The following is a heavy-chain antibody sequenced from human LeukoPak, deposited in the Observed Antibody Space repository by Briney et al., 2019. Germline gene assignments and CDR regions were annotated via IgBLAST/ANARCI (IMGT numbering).Heavy chain of an antibody. Sequence: GGSLRLSCAASGFTFSTYWMSWVRQAPGKGLEWVANIKLDGSEKNYVDSVKGRFTISRDNAKNSLYLQMNSLRAEDTAVYYCARVRDSGSYFCYFDYWGQGTLVTVSS. J-gene: IGHJ4*02. CDR2: IKLDGSEK. CDR1: GFTFSTYW. CDR3: ARVRDSGSYFCYFDY. V-gene: IGHV3-7*01. D-gene: IGHD1-26*01.